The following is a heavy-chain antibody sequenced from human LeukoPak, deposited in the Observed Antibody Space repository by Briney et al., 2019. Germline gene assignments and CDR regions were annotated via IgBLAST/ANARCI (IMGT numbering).Heavy chain of an antibody. J-gene: IGHJ6*02. CDR3: ARSSGSYLYYYYGMDV. Sequence: PGRSLRLSCAASGFTFSSYAMHWVRQAPGKGLEWVAVISYDGSNKYYADSVKGRFTISRDNSKNTLYLQMNSLRAEDTAVYYCARSSGSYLYYYYGMDVWGQGTTVTVSS. CDR1: GFTFSSYA. V-gene: IGHV3-30*04. D-gene: IGHD1-26*01. CDR2: ISYDGSNK.